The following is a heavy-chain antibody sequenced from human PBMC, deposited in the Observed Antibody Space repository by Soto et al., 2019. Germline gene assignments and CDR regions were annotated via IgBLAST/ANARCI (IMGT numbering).Heavy chain of an antibody. Sequence: ASVKVSCKASGYTFTSYGISWVRQAPGQGLEWMGWISAYNGNTNYAQKLQGRVTMTTDTSTSTAYVELRSLRSDDTAVYYCASTMRAAAGTGWFDPWGQGTLVTVSS. V-gene: IGHV1-18*01. CDR2: ISAYNGNT. CDR1: GYTFTSYG. CDR3: ASTMRAAAGTGWFDP. D-gene: IGHD6-13*01. J-gene: IGHJ5*02.